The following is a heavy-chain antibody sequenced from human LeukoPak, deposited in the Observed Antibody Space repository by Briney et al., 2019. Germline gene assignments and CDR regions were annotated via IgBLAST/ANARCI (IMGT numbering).Heavy chain of an antibody. J-gene: IGHJ5*02. CDR2: IFHSGST. V-gene: IGHV4-59*08. D-gene: IGHD2-2*01. Sequence: PSETLSLTCTVSGGSIKSHFWSWVRQPPGKRLEWIGYIFHSGSTNYNPSLKSRVTISVDTSKNQLSLKLSSVTAADTAVYYCARHRIVVVPAAIRGKYNWFDPWGQGTLVTVSS. CDR1: GGSIKSHF. CDR3: ARHRIVVVPAAIRGKYNWFDP.